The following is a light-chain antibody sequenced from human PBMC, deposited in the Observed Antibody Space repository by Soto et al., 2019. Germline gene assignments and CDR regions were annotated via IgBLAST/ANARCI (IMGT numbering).Light chain of an antibody. CDR3: SSYPSTSTLDV. Sequence: QSALTQPASVSGSPGQSITISCTGTSSDIGGYNYVFWYQQLPGKVSKLFIYDVSNRPSGVSDRFSGSKYGNAASLTISGLQAENAVHYFCSSYPSTSTLDVFGTGTKVTVL. J-gene: IGLJ1*01. V-gene: IGLV2-14*03. CDR1: SSDIGGYNY. CDR2: DVS.